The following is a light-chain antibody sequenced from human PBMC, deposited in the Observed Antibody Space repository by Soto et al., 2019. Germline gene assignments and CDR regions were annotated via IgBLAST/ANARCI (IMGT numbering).Light chain of an antibody. V-gene: IGKV3D-11*01. CDR2: DAS. CDR3: QQRTNWQIT. CDR1: QGGTSY. J-gene: IGKJ5*01. Sequence: EIVLTQSPGTLSLSPGERATLSCRASQGGTSYLAWYQQKPGQAPRLLIYDASNRAPGIPARFSRSGPGTDFTLPISRLEPEDVAVYYCQQRTNWQITFGQGPRL.